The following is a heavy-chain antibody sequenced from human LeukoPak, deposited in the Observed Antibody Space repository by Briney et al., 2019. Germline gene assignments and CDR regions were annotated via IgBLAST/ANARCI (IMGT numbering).Heavy chain of an antibody. CDR3: ARGTVVTGYYFDY. D-gene: IGHD4-23*01. Sequence: SETLSLTCTVSGGSISSGGYYWSWIRQPPGKGLEWIGYIYHSGSTYYNPSLKSRVTISVDRSKNQFSLKLSSVTAADTAVYYCARGTVVTGYYFDYWGQGTLVTVSS. CDR1: GGSISSGGYY. J-gene: IGHJ4*02. V-gene: IGHV4-30-2*01. CDR2: IYHSGST.